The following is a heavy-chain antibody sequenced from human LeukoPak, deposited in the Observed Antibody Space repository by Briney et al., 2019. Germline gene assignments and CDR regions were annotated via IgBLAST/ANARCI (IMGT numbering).Heavy chain of an antibody. V-gene: IGHV3-7*01. CDR3: ARWVGDGYDY. J-gene: IGHJ4*02. CDR2: IKQDGSDK. CDR1: GFTFSGHW. D-gene: IGHD5-24*01. Sequence: GGSLRLSCAASGFTFSGHWMSWVRQAPAKGLEWVANIKQDGSDKHYVDSVKGRFTISSDNAKNSLYLEMNSLRPEDTAVYYCARWVGDGYDYWGLGTLVTVSS.